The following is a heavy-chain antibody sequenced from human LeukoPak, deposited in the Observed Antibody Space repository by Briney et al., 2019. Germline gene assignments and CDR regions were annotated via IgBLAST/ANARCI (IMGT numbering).Heavy chain of an antibody. CDR1: GFTFSGSA. D-gene: IGHD3-3*01. J-gene: IGHJ4*02. Sequence: GGSLRLSCAASGFTFSGSAMHWVRQASGKGLEWVGRIRGKTKNYATAYAASVKGRFTISRDDLKNTASLQMNSLNIEDTAVYYCTSVRDDGFWSCKSDYWGRGTLVIVSS. V-gene: IGHV3-73*01. CDR2: IRGKTKNYAT. CDR3: TSVRDDGFWSCKSDY.